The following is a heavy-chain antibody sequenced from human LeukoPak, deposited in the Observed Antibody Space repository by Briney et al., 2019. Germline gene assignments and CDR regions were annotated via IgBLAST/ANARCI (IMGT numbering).Heavy chain of an antibody. CDR3: ARDKDGIYYFDY. Sequence: PGGSLRLSCAASGFIFSSYAMHWVRQAPGKGLEWVAVISYDGSNKYYADSVKGRFTISRDNSKNTLYLQMNSLRAEDTAVYYCARDKDGIYYFDYWGQGTLVTVSS. V-gene: IGHV3-30-3*01. D-gene: IGHD2-15*01. CDR2: ISYDGSNK. CDR1: GFIFSSYA. J-gene: IGHJ4*02.